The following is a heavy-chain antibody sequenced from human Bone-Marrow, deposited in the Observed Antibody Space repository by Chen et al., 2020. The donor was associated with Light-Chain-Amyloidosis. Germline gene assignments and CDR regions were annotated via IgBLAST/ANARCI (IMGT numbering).Heavy chain of an antibody. CDR2: ISGSGSSI. CDR1: GFTFSSYA. CDR3: AKDLGPKGGYDYY. V-gene: IGHV3-23*01. Sequence: EVQLLESGGGLVQPGGSLRLSCAASGFTFSSYAMSWVRQAPGKGLEWVSAISGSGSSIYCADSGKGRFTISRDNSKNTLYLQMNSLRAEDTAVYYCAKDLGPKGGYDYYWGQGTLVTVSS. J-gene: IGHJ4*02. D-gene: IGHD5-12*01.